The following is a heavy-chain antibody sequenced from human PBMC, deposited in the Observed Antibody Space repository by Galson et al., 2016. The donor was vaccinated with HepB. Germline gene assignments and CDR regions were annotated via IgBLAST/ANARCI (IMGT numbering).Heavy chain of an antibody. CDR2: MNPKSGNT. CDR1: GYTFTSYD. J-gene: IGHJ3*02. Sequence: SVKVSCKASGYTFTSYDINWVRQATGQGLEWMGWMNPKSGNTGYAQKFQGRVTMTRNTSLSTAYMELSSLRSEDTAMYYCARAENYYGWRGAVDIWGQGTMVTVSS. V-gene: IGHV1-8*01. D-gene: IGHD3-10*01. CDR3: ARAENYYGWRGAVDI.